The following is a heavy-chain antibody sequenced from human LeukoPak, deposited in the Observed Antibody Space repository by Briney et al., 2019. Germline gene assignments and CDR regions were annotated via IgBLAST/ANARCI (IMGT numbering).Heavy chain of an antibody. CDR1: GGSISSYY. D-gene: IGHD6-6*01. V-gene: IGHV4-59*01. J-gene: IGHJ6*03. CDR3: ARGLWQLAMDV. CDR2: IYYSGST. Sequence: SETLSLTCTVSGGSISSYYWSWIRQPPGKGLEWIGYIYYSGSTNYNPSLKSRVTISVDTSKNLFSLKLSSVTAADTAVYYCARGLWQLAMDVWGKGTTVTVSS.